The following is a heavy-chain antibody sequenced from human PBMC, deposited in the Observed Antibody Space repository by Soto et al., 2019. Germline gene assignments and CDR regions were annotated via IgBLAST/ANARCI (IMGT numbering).Heavy chain of an antibody. CDR2: IYHGGST. V-gene: IGHV4-38-2*02. J-gene: IGHJ5*02. CDR3: ARVGPSVPYYYDSRTHPFQKWLEH. Sequence: SETRSLTCSFSVYSIISGYYCFWRRHPRGKWLEWIVIIYHGGSTYYNPSLNSRVTLSIDMTNNHASLILNSVTAADTAVYYCARVGPSVPYYYDSRTHPFQKWLEHWGQANLVTVS. CDR1: VYSIISGYY. D-gene: IGHD3-22*01.